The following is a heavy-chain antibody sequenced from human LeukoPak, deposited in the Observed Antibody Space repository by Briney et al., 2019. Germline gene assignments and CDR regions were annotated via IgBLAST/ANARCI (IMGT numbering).Heavy chain of an antibody. J-gene: IGHJ4*02. D-gene: IGHD4-11*01. CDR2: MYYSGST. CDR1: GGSISSYY. Sequence: PSETLSLTCTVSGGSISSYYWSWIGQPPGKGLEWVGYMYYSGSTNYNPSLKSRVTISVDTSKNQFSLKLSSVTAADTAVYYCASKGVTTENYFDYWGQGTLVTVSS. V-gene: IGHV4-59*01. CDR3: ASKGVTTENYFDY.